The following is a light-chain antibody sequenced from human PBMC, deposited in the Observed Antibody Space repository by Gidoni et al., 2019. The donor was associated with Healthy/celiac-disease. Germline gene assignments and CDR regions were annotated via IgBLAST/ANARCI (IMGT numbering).Light chain of an antibody. Sequence: QSALTQPPSASGSPGPPVTISCTGTSSDVGGYNYVSWYQQHPGKAPKLVIYEVSKRPSGVPDRFSGSKSGNTASLTVSGLQAEDEADYYCSSYAGSKVVFGGGTKLTVL. J-gene: IGLJ2*01. CDR3: SSYAGSKVV. V-gene: IGLV2-8*01. CDR1: SSDVGGYNY. CDR2: EVS.